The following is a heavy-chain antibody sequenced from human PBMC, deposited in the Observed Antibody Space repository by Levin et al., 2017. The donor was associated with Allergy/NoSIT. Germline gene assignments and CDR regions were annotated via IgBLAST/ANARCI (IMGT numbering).Heavy chain of an antibody. Sequence: PSETLSLTCTVSGGSMSNGGYHWSWIRQPPGKGLEWIGSMWDNRNFHYSPSLKGRATMSVDWSGNGVALKVTSVSAADTAVYYCAAYRQGMGGTGPWGQGALVTVSS. D-gene: IGHD1-26*01. V-gene: IGHV4-30-2*01. J-gene: IGHJ5*01. CDR3: AAYRQGMGGTGP. CDR1: GGSMSNGGYH. CDR2: MWDNRNF.